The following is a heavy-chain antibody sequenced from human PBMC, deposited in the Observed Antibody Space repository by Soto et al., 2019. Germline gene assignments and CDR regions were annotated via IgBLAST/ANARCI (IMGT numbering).Heavy chain of an antibody. CDR3: ARGQGGLWEWDVAFEI. CDR1: GGSISSGGYS. CDR2: IYHSGST. V-gene: IGHV4-30-2*01. J-gene: IGHJ3*02. D-gene: IGHD3-3*01. Sequence: TLSLTCAVSGGSISSGGYSWSWIRQPPGKGLEWIGYIYHSGSTYYNPSLKSRVTISVDRSKNQFSLKLSSVTAADTAVYYCARGQGGLWEWDVAFEIWGQGTMVTV.